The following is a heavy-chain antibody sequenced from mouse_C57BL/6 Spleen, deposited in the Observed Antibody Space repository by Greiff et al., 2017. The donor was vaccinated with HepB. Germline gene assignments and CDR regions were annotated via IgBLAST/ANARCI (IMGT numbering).Heavy chain of an antibody. CDR1: GFTFSSYA. J-gene: IGHJ3*01. CDR3: ARAYYSNYSAWFAY. D-gene: IGHD2-5*01. V-gene: IGHV5-4*01. Sequence: EVQGVESGGGLVKPGGSLKLSCAASGFTFSSYAMSWVRQTPEKRLEWVATISDGGSYTYYPDNVKGRFTISRDNAKNNLYLQMSHLKSEDTAMYYCARAYYSNYSAWFAYWGQRTLVTVSA. CDR2: ISDGGSYT.